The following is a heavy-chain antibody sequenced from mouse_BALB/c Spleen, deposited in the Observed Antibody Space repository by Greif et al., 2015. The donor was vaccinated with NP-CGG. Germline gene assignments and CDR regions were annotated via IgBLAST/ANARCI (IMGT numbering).Heavy chain of an antibody. CDR3: ARGHYYDGYYPYYFDY. J-gene: IGHJ2*01. V-gene: IGHV2-6-7*01. D-gene: IGHD2-3*01. CDR2: IWGDGST. Sequence: VHLVESGPGPVAPSQSLSITCTVSGFSLTGYGVNWVRQPPGKGLEWLGMIWGDGSTDYNSALKSRLSISKDNSKSQVFLEMNSLQTDDTARYHCARGHYYDGYYPYYFDYWGQGTTLTVSS. CDR1: GFSLTGYG.